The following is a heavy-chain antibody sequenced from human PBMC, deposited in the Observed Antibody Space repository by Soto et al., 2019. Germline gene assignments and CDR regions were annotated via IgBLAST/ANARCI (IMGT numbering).Heavy chain of an antibody. D-gene: IGHD3-16*02. CDR3: ASDSRLHLGELSAFDI. J-gene: IGHJ3*02. V-gene: IGHV1-45*02. CDR1: GYTFTYRY. Sequence: QLQLVQSGAEVKKTGSSVKVSCKASGYTFTYRYLHWVRQAPGQALEWMGWITPFNGNTNYAQKFQDRVTITSDRSMSTAYMELSSLRSEDTAMYYFASDSRLHLGELSAFDIWGQGTMVTVSS. CDR2: ITPFNGNT.